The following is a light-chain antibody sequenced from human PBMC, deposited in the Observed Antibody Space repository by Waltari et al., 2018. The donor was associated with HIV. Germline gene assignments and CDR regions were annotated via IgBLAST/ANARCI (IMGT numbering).Light chain of an antibody. CDR1: SSNTGAGYD. V-gene: IGLV1-40*01. J-gene: IGLJ2*01. Sequence: QSVLTQPPSVSGAPGQRVTISCTGSSSNTGAGYDVHWYQQLPGTAPKHLIYANNNRASGVSDRFTGSKVGPSASLAITELQAEDEANYCCQSYDSGLSGSVFGGGTKLTVL. CDR3: QSYDSGLSGSV. CDR2: ANN.